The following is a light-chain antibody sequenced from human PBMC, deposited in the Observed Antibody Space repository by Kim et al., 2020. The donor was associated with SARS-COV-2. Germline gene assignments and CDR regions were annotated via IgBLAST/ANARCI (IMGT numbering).Light chain of an antibody. CDR1: QSVNTN. J-gene: IGKJ1*01. CDR2: GAS. V-gene: IGKV3-15*01. Sequence: EIVMTQSPVTLSVSPGESATLSCRASQSVNTNLVWLHKPGQTPTLLIYGASIRATSVPTRFIGSGSGTDFTLTINSLQSEDFAVYYCKQFSVWPPTWTFGKGTKLEI. CDR3: KQFSVWPPTWT.